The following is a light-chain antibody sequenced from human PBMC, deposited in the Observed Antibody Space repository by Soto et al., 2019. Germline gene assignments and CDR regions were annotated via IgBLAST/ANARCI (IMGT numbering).Light chain of an antibody. CDR2: TNN. CDR3: AAWDDSLNGYWV. V-gene: IGLV1-44*01. J-gene: IGLJ3*02. CDR1: SSNIGSNT. Sequence: QSVLTQPPSASGTPGQRVTISCSGSSSNIGSNTVNWYQQLPGTAPKLLLYTNNLRPSGVPDRFSGSKSGTSASLAISGLQSEDEADYYCAAWDDSLNGYWVFGGGTKLTVL.